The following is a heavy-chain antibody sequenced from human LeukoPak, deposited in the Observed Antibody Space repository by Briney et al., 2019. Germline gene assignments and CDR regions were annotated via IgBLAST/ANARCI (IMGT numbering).Heavy chain of an antibody. CDR3: ARLRYFDITHYFDY. D-gene: IGHD3-9*01. CDR2: AYPGDSRT. CDR1: GYSFTNDW. J-gene: IGHJ4*02. V-gene: IGHV5-51*01. Sequence: PGESLKISCKGSGYSFTNDWIGWVRQMPGKGLEWMGIAYPGDSRTTYSPSFEGQVTISADKSVNIAYLQWSSLKASDTAVYYCARLRYFDITHYFDYWGQGTLVTVSS.